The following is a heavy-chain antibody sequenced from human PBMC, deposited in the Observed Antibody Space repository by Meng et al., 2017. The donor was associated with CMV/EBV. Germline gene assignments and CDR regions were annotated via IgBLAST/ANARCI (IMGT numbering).Heavy chain of an antibody. CDR3: AKDLVIPLYSTPYYYGMDV. CDR2: IYSGGSST. CDR1: GFTFSNYW. V-gene: IGHV3-23*03. D-gene: IGHD4-11*01. Sequence: GESLKISCAASGFTFSNYWMHWVRQAPGKGLEWVSVIYSGGSSTYYADSVKGRFTISRDNSKNTLYLQMNSLRAEDTAVYYCAKDLVIPLYSTPYYYGMDVWGQGTTVTVSS. J-gene: IGHJ6*02.